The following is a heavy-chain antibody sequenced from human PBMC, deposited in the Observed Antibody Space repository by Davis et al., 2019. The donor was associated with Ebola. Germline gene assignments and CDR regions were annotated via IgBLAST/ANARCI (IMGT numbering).Heavy chain of an antibody. CDR3: ARGGRGAFDI. D-gene: IGHD3/OR15-3a*01. Sequence: SETLSLTCTVSGVSISSYYWSWIRQPPGKGLEWIGYIYYSGSTNYNPSLKSRVTISVDTSKNQFSLKLSSVTAADTAVYYCARGGRGAFDIWGQGTMVTVSS. CDR1: GVSISSYY. CDR2: IYYSGST. J-gene: IGHJ3*02. V-gene: IGHV4-59*01.